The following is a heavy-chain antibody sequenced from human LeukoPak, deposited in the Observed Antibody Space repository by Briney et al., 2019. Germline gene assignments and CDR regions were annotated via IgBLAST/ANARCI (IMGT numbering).Heavy chain of an antibody. CDR2: INPNTGGT. V-gene: IGHV1-2*02. J-gene: IGHJ5*02. CDR1: GYTFTGSY. D-gene: IGHD3-22*01. CDR3: ARDPSGYYYGWLDP. Sequence: GASVKVSCKASGYTFTGSYMHWVRQAPGQGLEWMGWINPNTGGTNYSQKFQGRVTITRDTSISTAYMELSRLRSDDTAVYYCARDPSGYYYGWLDPWGQGTLVTVSS.